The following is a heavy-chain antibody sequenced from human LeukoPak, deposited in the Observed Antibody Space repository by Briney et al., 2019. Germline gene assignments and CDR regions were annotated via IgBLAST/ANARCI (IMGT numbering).Heavy chain of an antibody. J-gene: IGHJ4*02. Sequence: GGSLRLSCAASGFTFSSYAMHWVRQAPGKGLEWVAVISYDGSNKYYADSVKGRFTISRDNSKNTLYLQMNSLRAEDTAVYYCASNYFDNSGYYYIHYWGQGTLVSVSS. CDR1: GFTFSSYA. CDR2: ISYDGSNK. CDR3: ASNYFDNSGYYYIHY. D-gene: IGHD3-22*01. V-gene: IGHV3-30*04.